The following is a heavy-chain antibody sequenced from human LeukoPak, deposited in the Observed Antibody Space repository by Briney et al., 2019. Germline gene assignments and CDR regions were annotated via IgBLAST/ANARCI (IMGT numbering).Heavy chain of an antibody. V-gene: IGHV1-2*02. Sequence: ASVKVSCKASGYTFTGFYVHWVRQAPGQGLEWMGWINPNGGGTNYAQKFQGRVTMTRDTSISTAYMELSRLRSDDTAVYYCAPVRGGDYFDYWGQGTLVTVSS. J-gene: IGHJ4*02. D-gene: IGHD2-2*01. CDR1: GYTFTGFY. CDR2: INPNGGGT. CDR3: APVRGGDYFDY.